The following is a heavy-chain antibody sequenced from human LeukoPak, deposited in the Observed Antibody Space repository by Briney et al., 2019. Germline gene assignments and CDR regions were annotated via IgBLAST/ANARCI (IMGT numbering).Heavy chain of an antibody. J-gene: IGHJ4*02. CDR1: GGSISSYY. Sequence: SETLSLTCTVSGGSISSYYWSWIRQPPGKGPYYITYISYSGSTTYNPSLQSRVTISLDTSKNQFSLKLSSVTAADTAVYYCARLERNTFDYWGQGSLVTVSS. D-gene: IGHD1-1*01. V-gene: IGHV4-59*01. CDR3: ARLERNTFDY. CDR2: ISYSGST.